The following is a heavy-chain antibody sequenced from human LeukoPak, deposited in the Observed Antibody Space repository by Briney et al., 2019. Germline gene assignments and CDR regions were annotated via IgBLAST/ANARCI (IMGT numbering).Heavy chain of an antibody. D-gene: IGHD3-10*01. Sequence: SETLSLTCTVSGGSISSYYWSWIRQPPGKGLEWIGYINYSGSTNYNPSLKSRVTISVDTSKDQFSLKLSSVTAADTAVYYCARPLWFGELGSFGYWGQGTLSPSPQ. CDR3: ARPLWFGELGSFGY. J-gene: IGHJ4*02. V-gene: IGHV4-59*08. CDR2: INYSGST. CDR1: GGSISSYY.